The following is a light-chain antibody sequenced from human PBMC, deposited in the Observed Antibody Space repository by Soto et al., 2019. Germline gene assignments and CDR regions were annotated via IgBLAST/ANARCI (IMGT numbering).Light chain of an antibody. CDR2: KAS. V-gene: IGKV1-5*03. CDR3: QQYDNGWT. J-gene: IGKJ1*01. Sequence: DIQMTQSPSTLSASVGDRVTITCRASQSISSWLAWYQQRPGKAPKLLIYKASSLESGVPSRFSGSGSGTEFTLTISSLQHDDSATYYCQQYDNGWTFGQGTKVEI. CDR1: QSISSW.